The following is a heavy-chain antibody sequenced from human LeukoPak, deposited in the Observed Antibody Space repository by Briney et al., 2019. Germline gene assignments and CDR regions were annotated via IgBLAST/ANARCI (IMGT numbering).Heavy chain of an antibody. Sequence: ASVKLSCKASGYSFTSYATHWVRQAPGQRFEWMGWINPGNGNTKYSQNFQGRVAITRDTSANTAYMELTSLTFEDTAVYYCARGCTSCQRNFDYWGQGTLVTVSS. CDR3: ARGCTSCQRNFDY. CDR1: GYSFTSYA. J-gene: IGHJ4*02. V-gene: IGHV1-3*01. CDR2: INPGNGNT. D-gene: IGHD2-2*01.